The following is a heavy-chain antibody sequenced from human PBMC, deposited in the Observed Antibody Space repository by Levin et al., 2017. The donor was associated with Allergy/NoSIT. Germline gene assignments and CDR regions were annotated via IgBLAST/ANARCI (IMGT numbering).Heavy chain of an antibody. J-gene: IGHJ5*02. CDR3: ERAHNSNWYTIVMLWFDP. CDR2: IKEDGSET. Sequence: LSLTCAASGFPFSSYWMSWVRQAPGKGLEWVANIKEDGSETSYVDSAKGRFTISRDNAKHSLYLQMNSLRAADTAVYYCERAHNSNWYTIVMLWFDPWGQGTLDTVSS. D-gene: IGHD6-13*01. CDR1: GFPFSSYW. V-gene: IGHV3-7*01.